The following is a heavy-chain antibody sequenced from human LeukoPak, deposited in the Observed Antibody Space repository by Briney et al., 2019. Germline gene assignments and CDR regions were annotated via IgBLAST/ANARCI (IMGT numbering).Heavy chain of an antibody. J-gene: IGHJ4*02. CDR3: ARALYGGNSVYYFDY. D-gene: IGHD4-23*01. CDR2: IYYSGST. V-gene: IGHV4-39*07. Sequence: SETLSLTCTVSGGSIRSSSYYWGRIRQPPGKGLEWIGSIYYSGSTYYNPSLKSRVTISVDTSKNQYSLKLSSVTAADTAVYYCARALYGGNSVYYFDYWGQGTLVTVSS. CDR1: GGSIRSSSYY.